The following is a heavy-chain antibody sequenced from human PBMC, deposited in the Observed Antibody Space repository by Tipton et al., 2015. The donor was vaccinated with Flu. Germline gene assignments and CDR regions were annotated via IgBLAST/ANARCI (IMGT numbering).Heavy chain of an antibody. J-gene: IGHJ1*01. Sequence: TLSLTCTVSGGSISSYYWSWIRQPPGKGLEWIGHIYYSGSTNYSPSLKSRVTISVDTFKNQFSLKLSSVTAADTAAYYCARYGTYDGSRYFQHWGQGTLVTVSS. CDR1: GGSISSYY. CDR3: ARYGTYDGSRYFQH. D-gene: IGHD1-26*01. V-gene: IGHV4-59*01. CDR2: IYYSGST.